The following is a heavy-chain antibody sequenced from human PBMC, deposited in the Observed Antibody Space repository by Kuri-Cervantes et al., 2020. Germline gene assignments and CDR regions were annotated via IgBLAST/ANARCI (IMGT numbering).Heavy chain of an antibody. Sequence: SVKVSCKASGGTFSSYAISWVRQAPGQGLEWMGGIIPIFGTANYAQKFQGRVTITADETTSTAYMELSNLRSEDTAVYYCARGRRPRYSSGCDYWGQGTLVTVSS. CDR3: ARGRRPRYSSGCDY. D-gene: IGHD6-19*01. CDR1: GGTFSSYA. CDR2: IIPIFGTA. V-gene: IGHV1-69*13. J-gene: IGHJ4*02.